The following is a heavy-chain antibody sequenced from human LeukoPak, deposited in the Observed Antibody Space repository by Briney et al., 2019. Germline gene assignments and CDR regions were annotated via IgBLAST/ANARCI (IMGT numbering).Heavy chain of an antibody. J-gene: IGHJ4*02. CDR1: GYTLTELS. D-gene: IGHD6-13*01. V-gene: IGHV1-24*01. Sequence: GASVKVSCKVSGYTLTELSMHWVRQAPGKGLEWMGGFDPEDGETIYAQKFQGRVTMTEDTSTDTAYMELSSLRSEDTAVYYCAIRQLETSQFDYWGQGTLVTVSS. CDR2: FDPEDGET. CDR3: AIRQLETSQFDY.